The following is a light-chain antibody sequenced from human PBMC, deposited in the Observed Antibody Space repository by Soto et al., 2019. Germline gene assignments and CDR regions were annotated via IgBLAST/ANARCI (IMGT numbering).Light chain of an antibody. Sequence: DIQLTQSPSFLSASVGDRVTITCRASQGISTYLAWYQQKLGKAPKLLIYDASTLQSGVPSRFSGSRSGTEFTLTISSLQPEDFATYYCQQSYYTPLTVGGGTKVDIK. CDR2: DAS. J-gene: IGKJ4*01. CDR3: QQSYYTPLT. CDR1: QGISTY. V-gene: IGKV1-9*01.